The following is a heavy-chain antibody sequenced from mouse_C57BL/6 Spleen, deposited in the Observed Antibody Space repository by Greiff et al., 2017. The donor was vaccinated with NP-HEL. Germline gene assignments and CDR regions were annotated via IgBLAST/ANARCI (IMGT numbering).Heavy chain of an antibody. J-gene: IGHJ4*01. D-gene: IGHD4-1*01. V-gene: IGHV1-19*01. CDR2: INPYNGGT. CDR1: GYTFTDYY. Sequence: EVQLQQSGPVLVKPGASVKMSCKASGYTFTDYYMNWVKQSHGKSLEWIGVINPYNGGTSYNQKFKGKATLTVDKSSSTAYMELNSLTSEDSAVYYCARARTGAYYYAMDYWGQGTSVTVSS. CDR3: ARARTGAYYYAMDY.